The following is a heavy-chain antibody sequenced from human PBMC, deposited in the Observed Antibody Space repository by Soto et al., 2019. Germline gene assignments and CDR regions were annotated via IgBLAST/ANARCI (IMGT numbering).Heavy chain of an antibody. J-gene: IGHJ4*02. CDR2: IYYSGST. CDR3: ASYTGYCSGGSCEWSDLVFDY. CDR1: GGSISSGDYY. D-gene: IGHD2-15*01. Sequence: SETLSLTCTVSGGSISSGDYYWSWIRQPPGKGLEWIGYIYYSGSTYYNPSLKSRVTISVDTSKNQFSLKLSSVTAADTAVYYCASYTGYCSGGSCEWSDLVFDYWGQGTLVTVSS. V-gene: IGHV4-30-4*01.